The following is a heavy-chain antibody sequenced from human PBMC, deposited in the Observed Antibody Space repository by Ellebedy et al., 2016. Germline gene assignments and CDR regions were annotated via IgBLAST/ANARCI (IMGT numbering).Heavy chain of an antibody. CDR1: EYTFTNYY. CDR2: IEPTVGST. Sequence: ASVKVSXXTSEYTFTNYYLHWVRQAPGQGLEWMGMIEPTVGSTLYAQEFQGRFTMTRDTSTTTVYMELSSLRSEDTAVYYCTRGNPNFDSWGQGTLVTVSS. CDR3: TRGNPNFDS. V-gene: IGHV1-46*03. D-gene: IGHD2/OR15-2a*01. J-gene: IGHJ4*02.